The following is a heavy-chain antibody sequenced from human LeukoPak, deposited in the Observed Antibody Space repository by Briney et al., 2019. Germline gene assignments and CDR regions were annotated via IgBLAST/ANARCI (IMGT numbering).Heavy chain of an antibody. V-gene: IGHV1-2*02. Sequence: ASVKVXCKASGYTFTGYYMHWVRQAPGQGLEWMGWINPNSGGTNYAQKFQGRVAMTRDTSISTAYMELSGLKSDDTAVYYCARGGPSRGTGFYYFDYWGQGTLVTVSS. CDR1: GYTFTGYY. CDR2: INPNSGGT. CDR3: ARGGPSRGTGFYYFDY. J-gene: IGHJ4*02. D-gene: IGHD7-27*01.